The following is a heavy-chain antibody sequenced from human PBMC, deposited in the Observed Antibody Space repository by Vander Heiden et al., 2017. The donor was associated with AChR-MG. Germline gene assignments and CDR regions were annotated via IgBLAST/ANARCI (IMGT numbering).Heavy chain of an antibody. D-gene: IGHD3-3*01. CDR1: GGSISSYY. J-gene: IGHJ6*03. V-gene: IGHV4-4*07. CDR2: IYTRGST. CDR3: TRDRDDDNYDFWSGYSRDYYYYYYMDV. Sequence: VQLQGSGPGLVKPSETLSLTCPVPGGSISSYYWSWIRQPAGKGLEWIGRIYTRGSTNYNPSLKSRVTMSVDTSKNQFSLKLSSVTAADTAVYYCTRDRDDDNYDFWSGYSRDYYYYYYMDVWGKGTTVTVSS.